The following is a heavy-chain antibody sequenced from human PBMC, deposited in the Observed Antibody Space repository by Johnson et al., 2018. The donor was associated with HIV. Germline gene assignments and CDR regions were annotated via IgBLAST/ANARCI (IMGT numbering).Heavy chain of an antibody. J-gene: IGHJ3*02. Sequence: QMLLVESGGGVVQPGRSLRLSCAASGFTFSSYTIHWVRQAPGKGLEWVAVISYDGSNTYYVDSVKGRFTISRDNSKNTLYLQMSSLRDEDTAVYYCANSGLRTYYYDTGVHDVFDIWGQGTMVTVSS. CDR2: ISYDGSNT. CDR3: ANSGLRTYYYDTGVHDVFDI. D-gene: IGHD3-22*01. V-gene: IGHV3-30*04. CDR1: GFTFSSYT.